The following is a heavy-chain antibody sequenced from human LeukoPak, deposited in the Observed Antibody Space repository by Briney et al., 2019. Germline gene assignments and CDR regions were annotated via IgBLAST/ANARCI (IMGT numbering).Heavy chain of an antibody. CDR2: IWSDGSNK. J-gene: IGHJ4*02. D-gene: IGHD3-10*01. Sequence: GGSLRLSCSASGFTFSYYAIHWVRQAPGRGLEWVALIWSDGSNKYYADSVKGRITISRDNSKNTVYLQMNSLRAEDTAVYYCARELFSSGSCPDGWGQGTLVTVSS. CDR3: ARELFSSGSCPDG. CDR1: GFTFSYYA. V-gene: IGHV3-33*01.